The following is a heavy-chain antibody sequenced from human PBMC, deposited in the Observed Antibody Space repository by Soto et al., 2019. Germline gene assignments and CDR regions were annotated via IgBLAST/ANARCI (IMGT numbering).Heavy chain of an antibody. Sequence: ASVKVSCKASGYTFTSYGISWVRQAPGQGLEWMGWISAYNGNTNYAQKLQGRVTMTTDTSTSTAYMELGSLRSDDTAVYYCARDEYYDFWSGYYSHQELDYWGQGTLVTVSS. CDR2: ISAYNGNT. J-gene: IGHJ4*02. CDR1: GYTFTSYG. V-gene: IGHV1-18*01. CDR3: ARDEYYDFWSGYYSHQELDY. D-gene: IGHD3-3*01.